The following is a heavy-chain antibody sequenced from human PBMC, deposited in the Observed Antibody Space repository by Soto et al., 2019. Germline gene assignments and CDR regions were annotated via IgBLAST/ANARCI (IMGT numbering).Heavy chain of an antibody. J-gene: IGHJ4*02. D-gene: IGHD2-21*02. Sequence: QVQLVQSGAEVKKPGASVKVSCKASGNTFSNYYIHWVRQAPGQGLEWMGTINPSGGHTTYAQKFLGRVTMTRDTSTSTLYMELTSLRSEDTAVYYCARGGHVVVVTAALDYWGQGTLVTVSS. CDR3: ARGGHVVVVTAALDY. V-gene: IGHV1-46*03. CDR1: GNTFSNYY. CDR2: INPSGGHT.